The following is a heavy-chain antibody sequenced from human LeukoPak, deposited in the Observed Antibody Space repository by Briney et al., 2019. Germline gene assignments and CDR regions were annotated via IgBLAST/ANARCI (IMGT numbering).Heavy chain of an antibody. Sequence: GGSLRLSCAASGFTFSSYAMSWVRQAPGKGLEWVSAISGSGGSTYYADSVKGRFTISRDNSKNTLYLQMNSLRAEDTAVYYCARGRSSSWYGYYGMDVWGQGTTVTVSS. CDR1: GFTFSSYA. J-gene: IGHJ6*02. CDR3: ARGRSSSWYGYYGMDV. CDR2: ISGSGGST. V-gene: IGHV3-23*01. D-gene: IGHD6-13*01.